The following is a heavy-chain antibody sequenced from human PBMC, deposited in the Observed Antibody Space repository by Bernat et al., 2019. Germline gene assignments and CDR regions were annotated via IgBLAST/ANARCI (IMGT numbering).Heavy chain of an antibody. Sequence: QVQLQQWGAGLLKPSETLSLTCAVYGGSFSGYYWSWIRQPPGKGLEWIGEINHSGSTNYNPSLKSRVTLSVDTSKNQFSLKLSSVTAADTAVYYCARLDLGYCSSTSCYGGWFDPWGQGTLVTVSS. CDR1: GGSFSGYY. D-gene: IGHD2-2*01. CDR3: ARLDLGYCSSTSCYGGWFDP. V-gene: IGHV4-34*01. J-gene: IGHJ5*02. CDR2: INHSGST.